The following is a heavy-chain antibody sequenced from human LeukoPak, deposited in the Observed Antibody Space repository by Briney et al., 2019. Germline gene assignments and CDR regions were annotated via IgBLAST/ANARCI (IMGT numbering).Heavy chain of an antibody. CDR3: AKDRGSSGWYLGYNWFDP. CDR1: GFTFSSYA. D-gene: IGHD6-19*01. J-gene: IGHJ5*02. CDR2: ISGSGGST. Sequence: GGSLRLSCAASGFTFSSYAMSWVRQAPGKGLEWVSAISGSGGSTYYADSVKGRFTISRDNSKNTLYLQMNSLRAEDTAVYYCAKDRGSSGWYLGYNWFDPGGQGTLVTVS. V-gene: IGHV3-23*01.